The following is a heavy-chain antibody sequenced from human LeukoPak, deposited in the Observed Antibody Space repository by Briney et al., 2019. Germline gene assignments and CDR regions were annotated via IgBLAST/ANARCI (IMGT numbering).Heavy chain of an antibody. CDR3: ARSTLWFGELSPLDY. CDR2: ISAYNGNT. Sequence: ASVKVSCKASGYTFTSYGISWVRQAPGQGLEWMGWISAYNGNTNYAQKLQGRVTMTTDTSTSTAYMELRSLRSDDTAVYYCARSTLWFGELSPLDYWGQGTLVTVSS. J-gene: IGHJ4*02. V-gene: IGHV1-18*01. CDR1: GYTFTSYG. D-gene: IGHD3-10*01.